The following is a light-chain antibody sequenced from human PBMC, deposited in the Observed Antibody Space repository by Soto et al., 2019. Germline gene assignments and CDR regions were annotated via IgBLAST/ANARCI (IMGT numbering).Light chain of an antibody. CDR2: GAS. J-gene: IGKJ4*01. Sequence: EIDLTQSPGTLSFSPDKKPTLSCEASQSVTGSYLAWYQQKPGQAPRLLIYGASTRATGIPDKFSGSGSGTDFTLTISRLEPEDFAVFYCQQYGNSPLTFGGGTKVDIK. V-gene: IGKV3-20*01. CDR1: QSVTGSY. CDR3: QQYGNSPLT.